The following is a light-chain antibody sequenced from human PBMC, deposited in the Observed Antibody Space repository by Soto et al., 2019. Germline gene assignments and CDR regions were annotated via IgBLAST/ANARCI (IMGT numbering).Light chain of an antibody. CDR1: QSLLHRSGYNY. Sequence: DIVMTQSPISLPVTPGEPASISCRSSQSLLHRSGYNYLTWYMQNPGQSPQLLIYLGSNLASGVPARFSGSGSGTVFTLTISSVEAEDVGVYYCKQYLRPPYTFGQGTKLEIE. J-gene: IGKJ2*01. CDR3: KQYLRPPYT. CDR2: LGS. V-gene: IGKV2-28*01.